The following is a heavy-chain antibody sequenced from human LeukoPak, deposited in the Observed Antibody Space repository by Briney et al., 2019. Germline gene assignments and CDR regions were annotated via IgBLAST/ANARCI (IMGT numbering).Heavy chain of an antibody. J-gene: IGHJ4*02. Sequence: ASVKVSCKASGYTFTDYYIHWVRQAPGQGLEWMGWINPKSGGTNYAQKFQGRVTMTRDTSITIAYMELSRLISDDTAVYYCARDPYCTRTRCFSLFDYWGQGTLVTVSS. CDR2: INPKSGGT. V-gene: IGHV1-2*02. D-gene: IGHD2-2*01. CDR1: GYTFTDYY. CDR3: ARDPYCTRTRCFSLFDY.